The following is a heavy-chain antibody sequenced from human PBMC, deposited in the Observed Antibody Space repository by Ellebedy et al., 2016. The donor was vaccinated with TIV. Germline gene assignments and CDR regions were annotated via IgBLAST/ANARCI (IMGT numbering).Heavy chain of an antibody. J-gene: IGHJ3*02. CDR3: ARRHVITFGGVIANDAFDI. CDR2: FDPEDGET. V-gene: IGHV1-24*01. CDR1: GYTLPELS. D-gene: IGHD3-16*02. Sequence: AASVKVSCKVSGYTLPELSMHWVRPAPGKGLEWMGGFDPEDGETIYAQKFQGRVTLTEDTSTYTAYMELSSLRSEDTAVYYCARRHVITFGGVIANDAFDIWGQGTMVTVSS.